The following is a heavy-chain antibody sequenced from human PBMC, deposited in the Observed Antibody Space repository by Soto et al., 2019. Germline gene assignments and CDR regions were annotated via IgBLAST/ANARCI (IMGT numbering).Heavy chain of an antibody. Sequence: EVQLVESGGGLVKPGGSLRLSCAASGFTFSSYSMNWVRQAPGKGLEWVSSISSSSSYIYYADSVKGRFTISRDNAKDSLYLQMNSLRAEDTAVYYCARPHRRFLRFLEWLFPPGDYWGQGTLVTVSS. CDR3: ARPHRRFLRFLEWLFPPGDY. V-gene: IGHV3-21*01. CDR2: ISSSSSYI. CDR1: GFTFSSYS. D-gene: IGHD3-3*01. J-gene: IGHJ4*02.